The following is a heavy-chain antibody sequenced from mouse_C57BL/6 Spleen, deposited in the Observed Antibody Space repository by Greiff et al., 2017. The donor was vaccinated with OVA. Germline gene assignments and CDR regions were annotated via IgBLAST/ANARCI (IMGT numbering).Heavy chain of an antibody. V-gene: IGHV5-4*01. CDR3: AREGGYSAWFAY. CDR1: GFTFSSYA. Sequence: EVNLVESGGGLVKPGGSLKLSCAASGFTFSSYAMSWVRQTPEKRLEWVATISDGGSYTYYPDNVKGRFTISRDNAKNNLYLQMSHLKSEDTAMYYCAREGGYSAWFAYWGQGTLVTVSA. D-gene: IGHD2-3*01. J-gene: IGHJ3*01. CDR2: ISDGGSYT.